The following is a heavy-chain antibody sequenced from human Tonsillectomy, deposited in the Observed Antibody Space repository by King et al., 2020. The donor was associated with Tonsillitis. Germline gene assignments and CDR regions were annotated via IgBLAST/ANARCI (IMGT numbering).Heavy chain of an antibody. J-gene: IGHJ4*02. V-gene: IGHV4-31*03. CDR1: GCSISSGDYY. CDR3: ERVDMVRGVIGPAIDS. CDR2: ISYSGGT. D-gene: IGHD3-10*01. Sequence: QLQESGPGLVKPSQTLSLTCTVPGCSISSGDYYWSWIRQHPGKGLEWIGYISYSGGTYYNPSSKSRLTISVDTSKNHFSLKLGSVTTADPAVYYCERVDMVRGVIGPAIDSWGQGTLVTVPS.